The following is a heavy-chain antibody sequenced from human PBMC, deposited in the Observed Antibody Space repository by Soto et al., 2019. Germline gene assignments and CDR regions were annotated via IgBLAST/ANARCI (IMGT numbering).Heavy chain of an antibody. Sequence: ASVKVSCKASGYTFTSYDINWVRQATGQGLEWIGWMNLYSCKPGYAQIFQGRFTLTRNTSISTAYMVLSSFSFEDTAVYYCARERSGSSDYWGQGTLVTVSS. D-gene: IGHD1-26*01. CDR3: ARERSGSSDY. CDR1: GYTFTSYD. V-gene: IGHV1-8*01. CDR2: MNLYSCKP. J-gene: IGHJ4*02.